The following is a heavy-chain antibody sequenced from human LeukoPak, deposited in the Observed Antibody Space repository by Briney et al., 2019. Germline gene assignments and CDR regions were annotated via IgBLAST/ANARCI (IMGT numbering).Heavy chain of an antibody. CDR2: IKQDGSEK. CDR1: GFTFSSYW. Sequence: GGSLRLSCAASGFTFSSYWMSWVRQAPGKGLEWVANIKQDGSEKYYVDSEKGRFTISRDNAKDSLYLQMNSLRAEDTAVYYCARGAAAGIAVAGTYDYWGQGTLVTVSS. CDR3: ARGAAAGIAVAGTYDY. J-gene: IGHJ4*02. V-gene: IGHV3-7*01. D-gene: IGHD6-19*01.